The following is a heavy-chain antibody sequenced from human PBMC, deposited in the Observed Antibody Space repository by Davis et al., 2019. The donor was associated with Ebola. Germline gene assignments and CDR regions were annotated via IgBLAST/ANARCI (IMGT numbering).Heavy chain of an antibody. CDR2: IIPIFGTA. Sequence: SVKVSCKASGGTFSSYAISWVRQAPGQGLEWMGGIIPIFGTANYAQKFQGRVTITADESTSTAYMELSSLRSEDTAVYYCAMGSYGLAPFDYWGQGTLVTVSS. CDR1: GGTFSSYA. CDR3: AMGSYGLAPFDY. D-gene: IGHD5-18*01. J-gene: IGHJ4*02. V-gene: IGHV1-69*13.